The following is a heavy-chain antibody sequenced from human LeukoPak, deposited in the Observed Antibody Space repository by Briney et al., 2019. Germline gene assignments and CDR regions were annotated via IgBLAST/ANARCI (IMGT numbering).Heavy chain of an antibody. CDR1: GYTFTGYY. D-gene: IGHD5-12*01. Sequence: GASVKVSCKASGYTFTGYYMHWVRQAPGQGLEWMGWINPNSGGTNYAQKFQGRVTMTRDTSISTAYMELSRLRSDDTAVYYCARDGVFSGYDSIHFDYWGQGTLATVSS. CDR3: ARDGVFSGYDSIHFDY. J-gene: IGHJ4*02. CDR2: INPNSGGT. V-gene: IGHV1-2*02.